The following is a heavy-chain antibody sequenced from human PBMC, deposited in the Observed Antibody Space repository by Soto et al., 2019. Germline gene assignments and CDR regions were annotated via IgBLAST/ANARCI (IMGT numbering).Heavy chain of an antibody. J-gene: IGHJ4*02. D-gene: IGHD2-15*01. CDR2: ISGSGGST. V-gene: IGHV3-23*01. CDR3: ASSTPPGYCSGGSCYGY. Sequence: GGSLRLSCAASGFTFSSYARSWVRQAPGKGLEWVSAISGSGGSTYYADSVKGRFTISRDNSKNTLYLQMNSLRAEDTAVYYCASSTPPGYCSGGSCYGYWGQGTLVTVSS. CDR1: GFTFSSYA.